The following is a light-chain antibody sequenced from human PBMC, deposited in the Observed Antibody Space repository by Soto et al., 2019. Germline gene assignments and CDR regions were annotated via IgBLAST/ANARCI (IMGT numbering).Light chain of an antibody. Sequence: EIVMTQSPATLSVSPGERATLSCRASQSVSSNLAWYQQKPGQAPRLLIYGASTRATGIPARFSGSGSGTEYTLPISSLQSEDFAIYYYQQYNNWPPYRTFGQGTKVEIK. CDR1: QSVSSN. CDR3: QQYNNWPPYRT. J-gene: IGKJ1*01. V-gene: IGKV3-15*01. CDR2: GAS.